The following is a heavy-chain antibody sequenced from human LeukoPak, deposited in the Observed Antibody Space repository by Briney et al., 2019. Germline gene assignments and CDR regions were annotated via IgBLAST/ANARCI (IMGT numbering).Heavy chain of an antibody. D-gene: IGHD3-22*01. Sequence: PGGSLRLSCAASGFTFSSYAMSWVRQAPGKGLEWVSAISGSGGSTYYADSVKGRFTISRDNSKNTLYLQMNSLRAEDTAVYYCAKDMGRYYDSSGRFDYWGQGTLVSVSS. J-gene: IGHJ4*02. CDR2: ISGSGGST. CDR1: GFTFSSYA. CDR3: AKDMGRYYDSSGRFDY. V-gene: IGHV3-23*01.